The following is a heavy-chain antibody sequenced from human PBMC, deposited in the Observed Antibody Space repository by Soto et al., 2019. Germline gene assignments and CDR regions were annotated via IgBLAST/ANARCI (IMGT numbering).Heavy chain of an antibody. CDR1: GYNFPNYW. Sequence: EVQLVQSGAEVKRPGESLRISCKGSGYNFPNYWVSWVRQMPGKGLEWLGRIDPTDSYTNYSPSFEGHVTISADESSSTAYLQWSSLKASDTAIYYCARLEKSSSPYYYPAMDVWCQGTTVTVSS. J-gene: IGHJ6*02. CDR2: IDPTDSYT. V-gene: IGHV5-10-1*03. CDR3: ARLEKSSSPYYYPAMDV. D-gene: IGHD1-1*01.